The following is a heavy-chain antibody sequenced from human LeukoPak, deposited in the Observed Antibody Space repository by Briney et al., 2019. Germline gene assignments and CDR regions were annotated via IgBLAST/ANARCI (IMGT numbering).Heavy chain of an antibody. CDR3: ARTSKVTSVMDI. V-gene: IGHV3-30*03. CDR1: GFTFSSYG. CDR2: ISYDGSNK. J-gene: IGHJ3*02. D-gene: IGHD3-16*01. Sequence: GGSLRLSCAASGFTFSSYGMYWVRQAPGKGLEWVAVISYDGSNKYYADSVKGRFTISRDNSKNTLYLQMNNVRAGDTAVYYCARTSKVTSVMDIWGQGTMVTVSS.